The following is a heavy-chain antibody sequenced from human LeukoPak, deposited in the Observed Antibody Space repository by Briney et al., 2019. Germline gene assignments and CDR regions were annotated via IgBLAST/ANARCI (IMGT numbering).Heavy chain of an antibody. CDR3: TRDLYDILTADAFDI. V-gene: IGHV3-49*04. Sequence: GGSLGLSCTASGFTFGDYAMSWVRQAPGKGLEWVGFIRSKAYGGTTEYAASVKGRFTISRDDSKSIAYLQMNSLKTEDTAVYYCTRDLYDILTADAFDIWGQGTMVTVSS. CDR2: IRSKAYGGTT. J-gene: IGHJ3*02. CDR1: GFTFGDYA. D-gene: IGHD3-9*01.